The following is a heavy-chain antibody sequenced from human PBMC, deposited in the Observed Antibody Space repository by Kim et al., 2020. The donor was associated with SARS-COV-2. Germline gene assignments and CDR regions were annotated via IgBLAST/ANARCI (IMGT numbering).Heavy chain of an antibody. D-gene: IGHD2-2*01. Sequence: GGSLRLSCAVSGFTVTSFSMHWVRQAPGKGLEWVSSITYITNSKNYADSVKGRFTVSRDDAKNSLLLQMDNLRVEDTAIYYCASHSYCSRSSCFNWGQGTLVTVSS. V-gene: IGHV3-21*01. CDR2: ITYITNSK. CDR3: ASHSYCSRSSCFN. J-gene: IGHJ4*02. CDR1: GFTVTSFS.